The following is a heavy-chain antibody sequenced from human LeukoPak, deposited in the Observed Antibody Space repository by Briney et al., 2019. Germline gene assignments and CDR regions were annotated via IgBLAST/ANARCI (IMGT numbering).Heavy chain of an antibody. CDR1: GFTFSSYT. V-gene: IGHV3-23*01. D-gene: IGHD1-26*01. CDR3: AKLRRVGATRDAFDI. J-gene: IGHJ3*02. CDR2: ITTGDGNT. Sequence: GGSLRLSCTASGFTFSSYTMTWVRQAPGKGLKWVSTITTGDGNTYYADSVKGRFTVSRDDSKNTLYLQMNSLRAEDTAVYYCAKLRRVGATRDAFDIWGQGTMVTVSS.